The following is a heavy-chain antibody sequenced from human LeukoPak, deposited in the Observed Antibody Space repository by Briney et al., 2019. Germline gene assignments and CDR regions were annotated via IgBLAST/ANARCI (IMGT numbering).Heavy chain of an antibody. CDR2: IRSKANSYAT. Sequence: GGSLRLSCAASGFTFSGSAMHWVRQASGKGLEWVGRIRSKANSYATAYAASVKGRFTISRDDSKNTAYLQMNSLKTEDTAVYYCTSLLFSSSWSGELFDIWGQGTMVTVSS. CDR3: TSLLFSSSWSGELFDI. J-gene: IGHJ3*02. V-gene: IGHV3-73*01. CDR1: GFTFSGSA. D-gene: IGHD6-13*01.